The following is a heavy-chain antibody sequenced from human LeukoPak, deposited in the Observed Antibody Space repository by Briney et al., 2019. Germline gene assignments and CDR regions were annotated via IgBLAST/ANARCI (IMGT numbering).Heavy chain of an antibody. V-gene: IGHV3-23*01. CDR1: GGSISSSSYY. CDR2: ISGSGGST. J-gene: IGHJ4*02. CDR3: AKDPTFMALFDY. Sequence: ETLSLTCTVSGGSISSSSYYWGWIRQPPGKGLEWVSAISGSGGSTYYADSVKGRFTISRDNSKNTLYLQMNSLRAEDTAVYYCAKDPTFMALFDYWGQGTLVTVSS. D-gene: IGHD3-10*01.